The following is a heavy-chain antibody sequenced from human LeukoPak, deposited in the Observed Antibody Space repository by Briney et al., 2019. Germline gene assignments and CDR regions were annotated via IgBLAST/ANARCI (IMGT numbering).Heavy chain of an antibody. Sequence: GGSLRLSCAVSGFTFSDYYMSWVRQAPGKGLEWVSYISSSGSMLHYADSVEGRFTISRDNAKNSLYLQMSSLRVEDTAVYYCASGGYYCGGDCYPILDYYYGMDVWGQGTTVTVSS. D-gene: IGHD2-21*02. CDR2: ISSSGSML. J-gene: IGHJ6*02. CDR1: GFTFSDYY. V-gene: IGHV3-11*04. CDR3: ASGGYYCGGDCYPILDYYYGMDV.